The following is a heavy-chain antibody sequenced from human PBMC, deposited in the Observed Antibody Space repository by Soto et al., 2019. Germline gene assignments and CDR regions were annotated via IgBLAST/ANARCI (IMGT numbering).Heavy chain of an antibody. CDR3: ASLLWFGDGEPDDY. D-gene: IGHD3-10*01. V-gene: IGHV4-39*01. Sequence: QLQLQESGPGLVKPSETLSLTCTVSGGSISSSSYYWGWIRQPPGKGLEWIGSIYYSGSTYYNPSLKSRVTISVDTSKNQFSLKLSSVTAADTAVYYCASLLWFGDGEPDDYWGQGTLVTVSS. J-gene: IGHJ4*02. CDR2: IYYSGST. CDR1: GGSISSSSYY.